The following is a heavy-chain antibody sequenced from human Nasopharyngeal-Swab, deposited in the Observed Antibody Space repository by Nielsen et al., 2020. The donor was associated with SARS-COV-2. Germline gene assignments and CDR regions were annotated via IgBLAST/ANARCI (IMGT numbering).Heavy chain of an antibody. J-gene: IGHJ6*01. Sequence: WVRQAPGQGIEWMGIINPSGGSTSYAQKLQGRVTMTRDTSMSTVYMELSSLRSEDTAVYYCARDKSMIVVVITTHPYGMDVWGQGTTVTVSS. V-gene: IGHV1-46*01. CDR2: INPSGGST. CDR3: ARDKSMIVVVITTHPYGMDV. D-gene: IGHD3-22*01.